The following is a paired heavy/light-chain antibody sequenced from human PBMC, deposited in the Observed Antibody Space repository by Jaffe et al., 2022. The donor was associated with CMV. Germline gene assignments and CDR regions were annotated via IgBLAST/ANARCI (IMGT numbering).Light chain of an antibody. Sequence: SYVLTQPPSVSVAPGKTARITCGGNNIESKSVHWYQQKPGQAPVLVIYYDSDRPSGIPERFSGSKSGNTATLTISRVEAGDEADYYCQVWDSSSDHWVFGGGTKLTVL. V-gene: IGLV3-21*04. CDR2: YDS. CDR3: QVWDSSSDHWV. J-gene: IGLJ3*02. CDR1: NIESKS.
Heavy chain of an antibody. CDR1: GFTFSSDS. V-gene: IGHV3-21*01. D-gene: IGHD2-15*01. CDR3: ARGHCSGGSCYPAYYYFYYMDV. J-gene: IGHJ6*03. CDR2: ISGSSSYI. Sequence: EVQLVESGGGLVKPGGSLRLSCAASGFTFSSDSMNWVRQAPGKGLEWVSSISGSSSYIYYADSVKGRFTISRDNAKNSLYLQINSLRAEDTAVYYCARGHCSGGSCYPAYYYFYYMDVWGKGTTVTVSS.